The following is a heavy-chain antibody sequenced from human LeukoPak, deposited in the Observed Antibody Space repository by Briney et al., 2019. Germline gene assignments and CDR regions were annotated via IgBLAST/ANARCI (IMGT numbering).Heavy chain of an antibody. CDR3: GRDYSHSSGYKTRFDC. CDR1: GDSVSSNSAA. V-gene: IGHV6-1*01. D-gene: IGHD3-22*01. Sequence: SQTLSLTCAISGDSVSSNSAAWNWIRQSPSRGLEWLGRTYYRSKWYNEYAVSVKGRITINADTSKNQYSLQLNSVTPEDTAVYYCGRDYSHSSGYKTRFDCWGQGTLVTVSS. CDR2: TYYRSKWYN. J-gene: IGHJ4*02.